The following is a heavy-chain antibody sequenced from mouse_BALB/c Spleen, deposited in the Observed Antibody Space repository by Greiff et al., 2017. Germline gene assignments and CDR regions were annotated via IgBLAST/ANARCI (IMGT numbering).Heavy chain of an antibody. CDR1: GFSLSTSGMG. D-gene: IGHD2-3*01. V-gene: IGHV8-8*01. J-gene: IGHJ4*01. CDR3: ARIEGDGSKDYAMDY. Sequence: QVTLKVSGPGILQPSQTLSLTCSFSGFSLSTSGMGVGWIRQPSGKGLEWLAHIWWDDDKRYNPALKSRLTISKDTSSNQVFLKIASVDTADTATYYCARIEGDGSKDYAMDYWGQGTSVTVSS. CDR2: IWWDDDK.